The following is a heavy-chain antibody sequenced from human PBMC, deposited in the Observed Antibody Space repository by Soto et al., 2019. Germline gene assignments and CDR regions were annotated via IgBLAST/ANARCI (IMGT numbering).Heavy chain of an antibody. J-gene: IGHJ3*02. D-gene: IGHD3-16*02. V-gene: IGHV1-18*01. Sequence: GASVKVSCTDSGYTFTSYGISWVRQAPGQGLEWMGWISAYNGNTNYAQKLQGRVTMTTDTSTSTAYMELRSLRSDDTAVYYCARVLPQGYDYIWGSYRDAFDIWGQGTMVTVSS. CDR1: GYTFTSYG. CDR3: ARVLPQGYDYIWGSYRDAFDI. CDR2: ISAYNGNT.